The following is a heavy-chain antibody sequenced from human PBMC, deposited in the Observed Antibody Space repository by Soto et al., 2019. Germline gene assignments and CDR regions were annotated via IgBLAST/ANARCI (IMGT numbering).Heavy chain of an antibody. D-gene: IGHD4-17*01. CDR3: ARDDYIPPRDRYLHH. V-gene: IGHV4-31*02. J-gene: IGHJ1*01. Sequence: LCGGSISNGGYYWNWIRQHPGKGLEWIGYTHYSGSTYYNPSLKSRVTISVDTSKNQLSLQLSSVTAADTAVYYCARDDYIPPRDRYLHHWGQGTLVTVSS. CDR2: THYSGST. CDR1: GGSISNGGYY.